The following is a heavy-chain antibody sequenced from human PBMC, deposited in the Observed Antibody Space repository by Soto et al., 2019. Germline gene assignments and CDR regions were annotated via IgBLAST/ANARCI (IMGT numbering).Heavy chain of an antibody. J-gene: IGHJ4*02. D-gene: IGHD6-6*01. CDR3: AGDHRYSSSFFDS. Sequence: QVRLVLSGDELKKPGASMKVSCKASGYAFSDHGISWVRQAPAQGLEWIGWISAYNGNTNYAQKFQRRVTVTTDASTATAYMEVRSLTSDDTAVYYCAGDHRYSSSFFDSWSQGTLITVSS. V-gene: IGHV1-18*04. CDR1: GYAFSDHG. CDR2: ISAYNGNT.